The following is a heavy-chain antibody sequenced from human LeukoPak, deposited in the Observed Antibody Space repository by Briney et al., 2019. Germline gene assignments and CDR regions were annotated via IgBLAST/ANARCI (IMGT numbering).Heavy chain of an antibody. CDR1: GFTFSDYY. CDR3: TRDVRLRHKYYYMDV. Sequence: GGTLRLSCAASGFTFSDYYMSWIRQAPGRGLEWVSYISNTGNTIYDADSVKGRFTISRDNAKNSVYLEMNSLRAEDTAVYYCTRDVRLRHKYYYMDVWGKGTTVTVSS. CDR2: ISNTGNTI. J-gene: IGHJ6*03. V-gene: IGHV3-11*04. D-gene: IGHD4-17*01.